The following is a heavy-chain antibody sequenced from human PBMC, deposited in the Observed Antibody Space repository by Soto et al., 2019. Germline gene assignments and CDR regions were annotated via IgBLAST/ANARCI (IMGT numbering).Heavy chain of an antibody. CDR3: ARVRYTQGANYYFDY. J-gene: IGHJ4*02. D-gene: IGHD3-9*01. CDR1: GFTFSSYS. CDR2: ISSSSSYI. Sequence: GGSLRLSCAASGFTFSSYSMNWVRQAPGKGLEWVSSISSSSSYIYYADSVEGRFTIARDNAKISLYLQMNSLRAEDTAVYYCARVRYTQGANYYFDYWGQGTLVTVSS. V-gene: IGHV3-21*01.